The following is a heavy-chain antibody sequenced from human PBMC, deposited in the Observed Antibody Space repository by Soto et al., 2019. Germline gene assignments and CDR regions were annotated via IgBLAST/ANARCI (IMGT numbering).Heavy chain of an antibody. Sequence: ASVKVSCKASGYTFTSYGISWVRQAPGQGLEWMGWISAYNGNTNYAQKLQGRVTMTTDTSTSTAYMELRSLRSDDTAVYYCARGLGGSYPHYYYYYYMDFWGKGTTVTVSS. V-gene: IGHV1-18*01. CDR1: GYTFTSYG. D-gene: IGHD1-26*01. CDR3: ARGLGGSYPHYYYYYYMDF. J-gene: IGHJ6*03. CDR2: ISAYNGNT.